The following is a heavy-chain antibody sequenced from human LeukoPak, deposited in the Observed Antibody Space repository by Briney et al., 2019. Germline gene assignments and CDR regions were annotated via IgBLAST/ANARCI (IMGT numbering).Heavy chain of an antibody. J-gene: IGHJ4*02. CDR1: GLSFSNSA. CDR2: ISVGSDVI. CDR3: AKSHVSTATGTGRYFDY. V-gene: IGHV3-23*01. D-gene: IGHD3-9*01. Sequence: PGGSLRLSCAVSGLSFSNSAMSWVRQAPGKGLEWVSAISVGSDVIYYADSVKGRFAISGDNSKHTVYLQMDSLRAEDTAVYYCAKSHVSTATGTGRYFDYWGQGTLVTVSS.